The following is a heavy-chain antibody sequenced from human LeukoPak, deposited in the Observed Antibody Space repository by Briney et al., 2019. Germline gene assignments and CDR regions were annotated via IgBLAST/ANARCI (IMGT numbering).Heavy chain of an antibody. CDR1: GGTFSSYA. J-gene: IGHJ4*02. CDR3: ARYCSSTSCYTGTAFDY. CDR2: IIPIFGTA. D-gene: IGHD2-2*02. V-gene: IGHV1-69*13. Sequence: SVKVSCKASGGTFSSYAISWVRQAPGQGLEWMGGIIPIFGTANYAQKFQGRVTITADESTSTAYMELSSLRSEDTAVYYCARYCSSTSCYTGTAFDYWGQGALVTVSS.